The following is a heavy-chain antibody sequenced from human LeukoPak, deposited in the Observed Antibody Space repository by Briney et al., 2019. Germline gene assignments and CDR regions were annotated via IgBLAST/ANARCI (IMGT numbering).Heavy chain of an antibody. V-gene: IGHV3-7*01. Sequence: PGGSLRLSCAASGFTFSSYWMTWVRQAPGKGLEWVANIKQDGNEKYYVDSVKGRFTISRDNAKNSLYLQMNSLRAEDTAVYYCAGDPLSREDGDYWDQGTLVTVSS. J-gene: IGHJ4*02. CDR2: IKQDGNEK. D-gene: IGHD5-24*01. CDR3: AGDPLSREDGDY. CDR1: GFTFSSYW.